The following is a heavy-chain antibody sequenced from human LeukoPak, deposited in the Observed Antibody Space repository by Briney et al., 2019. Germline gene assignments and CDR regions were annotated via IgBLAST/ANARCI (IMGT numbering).Heavy chain of an antibody. CDR2: INHSGST. J-gene: IGHJ4*02. D-gene: IGHD3-16*01. V-gene: IGHV4-34*01. Sequence: PSETLSLTCAVYGGSFSGYYWSWIRQPPGKGLEWIGEINHSGSTNYNPSLKSRVTISVDTSKNQFSLKLSSVIAADTAVYYCATGGDGDFDYWGQGTLVTVSS. CDR3: ATGGDGDFDY. CDR1: GGSFSGYY.